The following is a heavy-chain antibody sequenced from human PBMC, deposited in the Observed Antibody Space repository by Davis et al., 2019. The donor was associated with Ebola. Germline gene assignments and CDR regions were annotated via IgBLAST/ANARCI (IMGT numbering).Heavy chain of an antibody. CDR3: ARPHYDILTGYYDH. CDR1: GFTFSSYW. CDR2: INSDGSST. J-gene: IGHJ5*02. D-gene: IGHD3-9*01. Sequence: GGSLRLSCAASGFTFSSYWMHWVRQAPGKGLMWVSRINSDGSSTNYADSVKGRFTISRDNAKNTLYLQMNSLRAEDTAVYYCARPHYDILTGYYDHWGQGTLVTVSS. V-gene: IGHV3-74*01.